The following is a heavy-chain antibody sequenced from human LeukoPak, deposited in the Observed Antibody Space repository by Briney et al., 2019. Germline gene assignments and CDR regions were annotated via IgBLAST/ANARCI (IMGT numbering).Heavy chain of an antibody. Sequence: SETLSLTCTVSGGSISSSSYYWGWIRQPPGKGLEWIGSIYYSGSTYYNPSLKSRVTISVDTSKNQFSLKLSSVTAADTVVYYCARSPRGPSRYDSSAGARHFDYWGQGTLVTVSS. V-gene: IGHV4-39*07. J-gene: IGHJ4*02. D-gene: IGHD3-22*01. CDR2: IYYSGST. CDR1: GGSISSSSYY. CDR3: ARSPRGPSRYDSSAGARHFDY.